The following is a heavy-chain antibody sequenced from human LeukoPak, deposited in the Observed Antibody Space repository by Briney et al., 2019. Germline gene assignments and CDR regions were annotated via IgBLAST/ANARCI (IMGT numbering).Heavy chain of an antibody. CDR2: IYYSGST. D-gene: IGHD2-15*01. J-gene: IGHJ4*02. V-gene: IGHV4-59*01. CDR3: ARAASLHYFDY. CDR1: GGSISSYY. Sequence: SETLSLTCTVSGGSISSYYWSWIRQPPGKGLEWIGYIYYSGSTNYNPSLKSRVTISVDTSKNQFSLKLSSVTAADTAVYYCARAASLHYFDYWGQGTLVTVSS.